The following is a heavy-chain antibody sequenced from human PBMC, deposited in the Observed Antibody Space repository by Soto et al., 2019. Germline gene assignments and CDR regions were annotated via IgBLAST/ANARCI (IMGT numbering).Heavy chain of an antibody. CDR1: GFTFSSYW. J-gene: IGHJ6*02. Sequence: GGSLRLSCAASGFTFSSYWMHWVRQAPGKGLVWVSRINSDGSSTSYADSVKGRFTISRDNAKNTLYLQMNSLRAEDTAVYYCARAPPDAGNYYYYGMDVWGQGTTVTVS. V-gene: IGHV3-74*01. CDR3: ARAPPDAGNYYYYGMDV. CDR2: INSDGSST.